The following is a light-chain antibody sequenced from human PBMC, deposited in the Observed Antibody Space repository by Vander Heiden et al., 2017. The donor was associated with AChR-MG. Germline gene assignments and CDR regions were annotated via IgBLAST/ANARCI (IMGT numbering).Light chain of an antibody. CDR3: SSYTSSSTLEGV. V-gene: IGLV2-14*03. CDR1: SSDFGGYNS. Sequence: QSAPTQPATVSGSPGQSITISCTGTSSDFGGYNSVSWYQQHPGKAPTLMIYDVSIRPSGVSNRFSGSKSGSTASLTISGLQAEDEADYYCSSYTSSSTLEGVFGGGTKLTVL. J-gene: IGLJ2*01. CDR2: DVS.